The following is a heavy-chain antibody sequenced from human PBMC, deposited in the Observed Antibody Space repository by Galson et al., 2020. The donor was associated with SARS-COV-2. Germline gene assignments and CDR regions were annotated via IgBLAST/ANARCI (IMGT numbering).Heavy chain of an antibody. CDR2: IYYSGST. J-gene: IGHJ4*02. CDR1: GGSISSSSYY. V-gene: IGHV4-39*01. Sequence: SETLSLTCTVSGGSISSSSYYWGWIRQPPGKGLEWIGSIYYSGSTYYNPSLKSRVTISVDTSKNQFSLKLSSVTAADTAVYYCAAVTPRSYYFDYWGQGTLVTVSS. CDR3: AAVTPRSYYFDY. D-gene: IGHD4-17*01.